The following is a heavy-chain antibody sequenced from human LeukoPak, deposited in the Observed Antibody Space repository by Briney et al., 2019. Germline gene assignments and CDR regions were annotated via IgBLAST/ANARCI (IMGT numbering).Heavy chain of an antibody. Sequence: PSQTLSLTCSVSGGSISSGGYYWSWIRQHPGKGLEWIGYIYHSGTTYYNPSLKSRVTISVDTSKNQFSLKLSSLTAADTAVYYCARVATSSGWYYFDYWGQGTLVTVSS. CDR2: IYHSGTT. J-gene: IGHJ4*02. CDR1: GGSISSGGYY. D-gene: IGHD6-19*01. CDR3: ARVATSSGWYYFDY. V-gene: IGHV4-31*03.